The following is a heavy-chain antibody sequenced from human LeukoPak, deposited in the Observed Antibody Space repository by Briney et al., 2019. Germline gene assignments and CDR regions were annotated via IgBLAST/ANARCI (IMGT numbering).Heavy chain of an antibody. CDR2: FDPEDGGT. CDR1: GYTLTELS. CDR3: ATTNRSELLPANY. J-gene: IGHJ4*02. D-gene: IGHD1-26*01. V-gene: IGHV1-24*01. Sequence: ASVKVSCKFSGYTLTELSMHWVRQAPGKGLEWMGGFDPEDGGTIYAQKFQGRVTMTEDTSTDTAYMELSSLRSEDTAVYYCATTNRSELLPANYWGQGTLVTVSS.